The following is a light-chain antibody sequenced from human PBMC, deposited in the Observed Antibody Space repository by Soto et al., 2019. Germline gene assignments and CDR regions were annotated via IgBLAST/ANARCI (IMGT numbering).Light chain of an antibody. CDR2: AAS. CDR1: QSVSRS. Sequence: QLTQSPSSLSASVGDRVIITCRASQSVSRSLNWYQQKPGQPPKLLLYAASTLHSGVPSRFSGSGSGTEFTLTISSLQPEDFATYYCQQNAITPPWTFXQGTKADIK. J-gene: IGKJ1*01. V-gene: IGKV1-39*01. CDR3: QQNAITPPWT.